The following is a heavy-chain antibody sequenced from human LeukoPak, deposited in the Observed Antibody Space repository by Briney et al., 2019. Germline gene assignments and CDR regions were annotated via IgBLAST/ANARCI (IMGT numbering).Heavy chain of an antibody. V-gene: IGHV3-30*18. CDR3: AKDSGSSGWYIPTGWFDP. J-gene: IGHJ5*02. CDR1: GFTFMNYG. Sequence: PGRSLRLSCEASGFTFMNYGMHWVRQAPGKGLEWVAVIWKGEFNKYYADSVVGRFTISRDNSKNTLYLEMNSLRSEDTAVYYCAKDSGSSGWYIPTGWFDPWGQGTLVTVSS. CDR2: IWKGEFNK. D-gene: IGHD6-19*01.